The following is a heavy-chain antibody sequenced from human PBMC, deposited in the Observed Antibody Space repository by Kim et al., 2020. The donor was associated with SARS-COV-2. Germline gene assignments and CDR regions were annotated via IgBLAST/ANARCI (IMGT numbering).Heavy chain of an antibody. Sequence: GGSLRLSCSASGFTFSTHAMHWVRQAPGKGLEYVSAINNNGDITVYADSVKGRFTISRDNSKNTLYLQMRNLRPEDTAIYYCVKDRGSVIRDFDYWGQGTLVTLPS. D-gene: IGHD3-10*01. CDR2: INNNGDIT. CDR3: VKDRGSVIRDFDY. V-gene: IGHV3-64D*09. J-gene: IGHJ4*02. CDR1: GFTFSTHA.